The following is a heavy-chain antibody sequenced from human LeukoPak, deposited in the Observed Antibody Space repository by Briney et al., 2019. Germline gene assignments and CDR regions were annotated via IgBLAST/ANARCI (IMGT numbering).Heavy chain of an antibody. CDR3: AKEGSCSGGSCYPYFDY. V-gene: IGHV3-23*01. J-gene: IGHJ4*02. CDR1: GFTFSSYA. CDR2: ISGRGGST. D-gene: IGHD2-15*01. Sequence: GRSLRLSCAASGFTFSSYAMSWVRQAPGKGLEWVSAISGRGGSTYYADSAKGRFTISRDNSKNTLYLQMNSLRAEDTALYYCAKEGSCSGGSCYPYFDYWGQGTLVTVSS.